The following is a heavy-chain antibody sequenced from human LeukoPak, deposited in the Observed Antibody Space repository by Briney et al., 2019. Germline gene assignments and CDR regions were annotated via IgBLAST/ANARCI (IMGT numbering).Heavy chain of an antibody. V-gene: IGHV4-4*07. CDR2: IYTSGST. J-gene: IGHJ4*02. CDR3: ASDLDYYDSSGYSSFYY. D-gene: IGHD3-22*01. Sequence: SETLSLTCTVSGGSISSYYWSWIPQPAGKGLEWIGRIYTSGSTNYNPSLKSRVTMSVDTSKNQFSLKLSSVTAADTAVYYCASDLDYYDSSGYSSFYYWGQGTLVTVSS. CDR1: GGSISSYY.